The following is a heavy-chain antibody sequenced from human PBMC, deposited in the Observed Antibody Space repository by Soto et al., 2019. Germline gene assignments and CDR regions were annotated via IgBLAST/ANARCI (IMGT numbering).Heavy chain of an antibody. V-gene: IGHV4-59*08. CDR2: IFYRGST. J-gene: IGHJ4*02. Sequence: QVQLQESGPGLVKPSETLSLSCTVSGGSISNYYWSWIRQPPGKGLEWIGYIFYRGSTHYNPSLQSRGXXAXDXXKNQLSLKLSSVTAADTAVYFCARSVAAAAYYFDSWGQGPLVTVSS. CDR3: ARSVAAAAYYFDS. CDR1: GGSISNYY. D-gene: IGHD2-15*01.